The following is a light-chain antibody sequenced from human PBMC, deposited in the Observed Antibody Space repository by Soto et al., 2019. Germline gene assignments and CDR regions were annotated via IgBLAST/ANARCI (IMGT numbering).Light chain of an antibody. Sequence: QSVLTQPPSVSAAPGQKVTISCSGSSSNVGNNYVSWYQQLPGTAPKLLIYDNNKRASGIPDRFSGSKSGTSATLGITGLQTGDEGDYYRGTWDSSLSAVVFGGGTKLTVL. J-gene: IGLJ3*02. V-gene: IGLV1-51*01. CDR3: GTWDSSLSAVV. CDR1: SSNVGNNY. CDR2: DNN.